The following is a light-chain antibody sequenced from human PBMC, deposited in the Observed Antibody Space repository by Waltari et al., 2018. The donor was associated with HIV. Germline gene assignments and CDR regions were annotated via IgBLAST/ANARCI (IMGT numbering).Light chain of an antibody. CDR3: QQYGDSPET. CDR1: KSVSSNS. Sequence: EMVLPQSPGTLSLSPGEGATLSCRASKSVSSNSIDWYQQKPGQAPRLLIYGASSRATGIPDRFSGSGSGTDFTLTISRLEPEDVAVYWCQQYGDSPETFGQGTKVEIK. J-gene: IGKJ1*01. V-gene: IGKV3-20*01. CDR2: GAS.